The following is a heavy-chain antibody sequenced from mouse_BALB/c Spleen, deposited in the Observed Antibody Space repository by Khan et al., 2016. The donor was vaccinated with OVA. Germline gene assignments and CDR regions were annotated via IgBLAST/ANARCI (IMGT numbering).Heavy chain of an antibody. D-gene: IGHD1-1*02. J-gene: IGHJ3*01. CDR1: GFTFSDYY. V-gene: IGHV5-4*02. CDR2: ISDGGSYT. CDR3: ARAGYGGFAY. Sequence: EVELVESGGGLVKPGGSLKLSCAASGFTFSDYYMYWVRQTPEKRLEWVATISDGGSYTYSPDRVKGRFPISRDNAKNNLYLQRSSRKSEDTAMYYCARAGYGGFAYWGQGTLVTVSA.